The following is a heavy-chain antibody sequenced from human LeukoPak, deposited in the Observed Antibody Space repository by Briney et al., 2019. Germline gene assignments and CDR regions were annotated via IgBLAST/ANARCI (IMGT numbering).Heavy chain of an antibody. V-gene: IGHV3-23*01. D-gene: IGHD3-10*01. Sequence: GGSLRLSCAASGFTFTSYAMSWVRQAPGKGLEWVSAISGSGGSTYYADSVKGRFTISRDNSKNTLYLQMSSLRAEDTAVYYCANHLDYYRSRSRFDPWGQGTLVTVSS. J-gene: IGHJ5*02. CDR3: ANHLDYYRSRSRFDP. CDR1: GFTFTSYA. CDR2: ISGSGGST.